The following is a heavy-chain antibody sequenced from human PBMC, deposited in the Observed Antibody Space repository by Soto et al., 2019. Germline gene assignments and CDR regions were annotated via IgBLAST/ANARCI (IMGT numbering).Heavy chain of an antibody. V-gene: IGHV4-31*03. CDR1: GGSISSGGYY. CDR2: IYYSGST. CDR3: ARDWGLGYYYGSGSTAGYGMDV. D-gene: IGHD3-10*01. Sequence: SETLSLTCTVSGGSISSGGYYWSWIRQHPGKGLEWIGYIYYSGSTYYNPSLKSRVTISVDTSKNQFSLKLSSVTAADTAVYYCARDWGLGYYYGSGSTAGYGMDVWGQGTTVTVSS. J-gene: IGHJ6*02.